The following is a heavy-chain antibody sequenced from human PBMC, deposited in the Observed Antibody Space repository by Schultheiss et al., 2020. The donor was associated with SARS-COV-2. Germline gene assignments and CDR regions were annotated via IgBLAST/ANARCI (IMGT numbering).Heavy chain of an antibody. V-gene: IGHV3-48*04. J-gene: IGHJ4*02. CDR3: ARVAGIQLWFFYFDY. Sequence: GESLKISCAASGFTFSSYSMNWVRQAPGKGLEWVSYISSSGSTIYYADSVKGRFTISRDNSKNMLYLQMNSLRAEDTAVYYCARVAGIQLWFFYFDYWGQGTLVTVSS. D-gene: IGHD5-18*01. CDR2: ISSSGSTI. CDR1: GFTFSSYS.